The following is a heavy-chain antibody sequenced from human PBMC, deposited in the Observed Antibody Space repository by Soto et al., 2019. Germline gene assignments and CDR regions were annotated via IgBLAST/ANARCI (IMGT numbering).Heavy chain of an antibody. CDR3: ARGGISHWAYFYYMDV. V-gene: IGHV4-34*01. J-gene: IGHJ6*03. CDR1: GGSLSDYF. CDR2: INHLGSI. Sequence: ASETLSLTCVVSGGSLSDYFWIWIRQPPGMALEWIGEINHLGSINYNPSLKSRVTMSVDTSKNQFSLTLNSVTAADTATYYCARGGISHWAYFYYMDVWDRGTTVTVSS. D-gene: IGHD2-21*01.